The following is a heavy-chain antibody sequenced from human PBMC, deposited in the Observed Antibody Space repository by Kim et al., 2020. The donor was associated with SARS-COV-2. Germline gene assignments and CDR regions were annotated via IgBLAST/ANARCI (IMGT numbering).Heavy chain of an antibody. CDR2: IYYSGST. CDR1: GGSISSYY. Sequence: SETLSLTCTVSGGSISSYYWSWIRQPPGKGLEWIGYIYYSGSTNYNPSLKSRVTISVDTSKNQFSLKLSSVTAADTAVYYCARVEAAAGPIFWFDYWGQGTLVTVSS. CDR3: ARVEAAAGPIFWFDY. J-gene: IGHJ4*02. D-gene: IGHD6-13*01. V-gene: IGHV4-59*13.